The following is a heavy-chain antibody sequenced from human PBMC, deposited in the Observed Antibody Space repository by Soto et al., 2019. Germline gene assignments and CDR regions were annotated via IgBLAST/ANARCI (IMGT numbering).Heavy chain of an antibody. J-gene: IGHJ4*02. V-gene: IGHV1-3*01. CDR3: VTDKTSSKEYFDY. Sequence: QVQLVQSGAEVKKPGASVKVSCKASGYTFTSYAMHWVRQAPGQRLEWMGWINAGNGNTKYSQKFQGRVTITRDTSASTAYMELSSLRSEDTAVYYCVTDKTSSKEYFDYWGQGTLVTVSS. CDR2: INAGNGNT. CDR1: GYTFTSYA.